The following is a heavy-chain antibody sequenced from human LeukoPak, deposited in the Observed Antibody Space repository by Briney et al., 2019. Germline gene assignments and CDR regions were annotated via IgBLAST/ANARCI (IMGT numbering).Heavy chain of an antibody. CDR1: GFTFNYYG. D-gene: IGHD2-8*01. J-gene: IGHJ4*02. CDR3: ARDGYPTTVCYDY. CDR2: VSSDGSTT. Sequence: AGSLRLSCGDSGFTFNYYGMHWVRQPPRKGQEYVSAVSSDGSTTYYANSVKGRFTISRDNSKNTLYLQMGSLRPEDMAVYYCARDGYPTTVCYDYWGQGTLVTVSS. V-gene: IGHV3-64*01.